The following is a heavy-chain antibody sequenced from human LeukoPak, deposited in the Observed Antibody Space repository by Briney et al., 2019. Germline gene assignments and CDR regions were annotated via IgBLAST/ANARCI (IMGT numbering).Heavy chain of an antibody. J-gene: IGHJ6*03. V-gene: IGHV3-48*03. Sequence: QSGGSLRLSCAASGFTFSSFEMNWVRQAPGKGLEWLSYITSSGSITHYADSVEGRFTISRDNAKNSLYLQMNSLRAEDTAVYYCARDGTPIHSDGWVYMDVWGKGTTVTVSS. CDR3: ARDGTPIHSDGWVYMDV. CDR1: GFTFSSFE. CDR2: ITSSGSIT. D-gene: IGHD6-25*01.